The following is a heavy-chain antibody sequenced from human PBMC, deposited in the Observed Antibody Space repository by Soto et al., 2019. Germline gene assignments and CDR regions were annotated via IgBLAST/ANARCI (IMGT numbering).Heavy chain of an antibody. J-gene: IGHJ5*02. CDR2: ISGSGGST. D-gene: IGHD2-2*01. CDR1: GFTFSSYA. Sequence: HPGGSLRLSCAASGFTFSSYAMSWVRQAPGKGLEWVSAISGSGGSTYYADSVKGRFTISRDNSKNTLYLQMNSLRAEDTAVYYCAKDLAVVPAAANWFDPWGQGTLVTVSS. V-gene: IGHV3-23*01. CDR3: AKDLAVVPAAANWFDP.